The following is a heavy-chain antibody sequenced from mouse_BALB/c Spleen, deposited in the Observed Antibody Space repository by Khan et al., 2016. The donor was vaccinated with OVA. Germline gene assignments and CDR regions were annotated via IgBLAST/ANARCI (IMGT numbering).Heavy chain of an antibody. CDR1: GDSITTGY. Sequence: EVQLQESGPSLVKPSQTLSLTCSVTGDSITTGYWNWIRKFPGNKLEYMGYIIYTGYTYYNPSLKSRISITRHTSNNKYYLQLNSVTDEDTATYYVAGSTYRYAFVYWGQGTLVPVSA. J-gene: IGHJ3*01. D-gene: IGHD2-14*01. CDR2: IIYTGYT. V-gene: IGHV3-8*02. CDR3: AGSTYRYAFVY.